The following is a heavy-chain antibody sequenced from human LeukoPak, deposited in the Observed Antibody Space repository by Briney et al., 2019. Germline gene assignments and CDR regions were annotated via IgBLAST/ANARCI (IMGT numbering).Heavy chain of an antibody. V-gene: IGHV3-30*03. CDR2: ISYDGSNK. CDR1: GFTFSSYG. D-gene: IGHD3-3*01. J-gene: IGHJ4*02. CDR3: TRDNPFGAY. Sequence: PGGSLRLSCAASGFTFSSYGMHWVRQAPGKGLEWVAVISYDGSNKYYADSVKGRFTISRDNAKNSLYLQMNSLRAEDTAVYYCTRDNPFGAYWGQGTLVTVSS.